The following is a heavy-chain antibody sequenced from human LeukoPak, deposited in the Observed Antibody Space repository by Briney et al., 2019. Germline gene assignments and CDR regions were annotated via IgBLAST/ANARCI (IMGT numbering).Heavy chain of an antibody. V-gene: IGHV1-69*01. Sequence: AVKVSCKASGGTFSSYAISWVRQAPGQGLEWMGGIIPIFGTANYAQKFQGRVTITADESTSTAYMELSSLRSEDTAVYYCARVRQQWLIDAFDIWGQGTMVTVSS. CDR3: ARVRQQWLIDAFDI. D-gene: IGHD6-19*01. CDR1: GGTFSSYA. J-gene: IGHJ3*02. CDR2: IIPIFGTA.